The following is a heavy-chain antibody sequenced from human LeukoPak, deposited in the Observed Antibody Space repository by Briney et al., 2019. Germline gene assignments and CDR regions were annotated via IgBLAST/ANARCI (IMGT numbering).Heavy chain of an antibody. Sequence: SETLSLTCTVSGGSISSGAYYWGWIRQPPGKGLEWIGSIYYSGSTYYTPSLKSRVTISVDTSKNQFSLKLSSVTVADTAVYYCARVKRDPYSSILYWGQGTLVTVSS. CDR3: ARVKRDPYSSILY. J-gene: IGHJ4*02. CDR1: GGSISSGAYY. V-gene: IGHV4-39*01. CDR2: IYYSGST. D-gene: IGHD6-13*01.